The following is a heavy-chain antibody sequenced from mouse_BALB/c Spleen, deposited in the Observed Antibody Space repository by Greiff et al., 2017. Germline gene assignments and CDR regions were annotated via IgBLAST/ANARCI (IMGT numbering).Heavy chain of an antibody. CDR3: VGAFDAMDY. V-gene: IGHV2-3*01. J-gene: IGHJ4*01. Sequence: VKVVESGPGLVAPSQSLSITCTVSGFSLTSYGVSWVRQPPGKGLEWLGVIWGDGSTNYHSALISRLSISKDNSKSQVFLKLNSLQTDDTATYYCVGAFDAMDYWGQGTSVTVSS. CDR2: IWGDGST. CDR1: GFSLTSYG.